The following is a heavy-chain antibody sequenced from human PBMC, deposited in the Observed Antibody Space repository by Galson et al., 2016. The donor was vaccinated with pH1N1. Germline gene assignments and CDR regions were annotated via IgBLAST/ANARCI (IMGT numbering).Heavy chain of an antibody. D-gene: IGHD3-9*01. J-gene: IGHJ1*01. CDR1: GYAFNRYD. V-gene: IGHV1-8*01. CDR3: VDNSR. Sequence: SCKASGYAFNRYDISWVRQAARQGLEWMGWMNPNSGNTGYALKFQGRVKMNRNTSISIAYLVLSGLTFGGTAVYYCVDNSRWGQGTPVVVSS. CDR2: MNPNSGNT.